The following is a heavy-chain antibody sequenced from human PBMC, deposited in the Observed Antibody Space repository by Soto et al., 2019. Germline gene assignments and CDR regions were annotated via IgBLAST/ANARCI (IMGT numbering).Heavy chain of an antibody. J-gene: IGHJ6*02. CDR2: ISGSDSTT. V-gene: IGHV3-23*01. CDR1: GFTFSSYS. CDR3: APMGV. Sequence: EVQLLESGGGLVQPGGSLRLSCAASGFTFSSYSMSWVRQAPGKGLEWVSAISGSDSTTYYADSVKGRFTISRDNSKNTLYLQMSGLRADDTAVYYCAPMGVWGQGTTVTGSS.